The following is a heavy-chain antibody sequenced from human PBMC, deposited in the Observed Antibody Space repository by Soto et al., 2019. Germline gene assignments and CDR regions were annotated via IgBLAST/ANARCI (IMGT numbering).Heavy chain of an antibody. V-gene: IGHV1-2*04. CDR2: INPNSGGT. Sequence: ASVKVSCKASGYTFTGYYMHWVRQAPGQGLEWMGWINPNSGGTNYAQKFQGWVTMTRDTSISTAYMELSRLRSDDTAVYYCARGLPKGRDSYVGNWFDPWGQGTLVTVSS. CDR1: GYTFTGYY. J-gene: IGHJ5*02. CDR3: ARGLPKGRDSYVGNWFDP. D-gene: IGHD3-16*01.